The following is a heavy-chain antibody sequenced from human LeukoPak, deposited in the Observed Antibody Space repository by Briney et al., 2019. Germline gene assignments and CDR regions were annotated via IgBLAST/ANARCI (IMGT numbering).Heavy chain of an antibody. Sequence: PGGSLRLSCAASGFTFDDYGMSWVRQVPGKGLEWVSGINWNGGSTGYADSVKGRFTISRDNAKNSLYLQMNSLRAEDTAVYYCARRAPYCGGDCYSNWGQGTLVTVSS. J-gene: IGHJ4*02. D-gene: IGHD2-21*02. CDR2: INWNGGST. V-gene: IGHV3-20*04. CDR3: ARRAPYCGGDCYSN. CDR1: GFTFDDYG.